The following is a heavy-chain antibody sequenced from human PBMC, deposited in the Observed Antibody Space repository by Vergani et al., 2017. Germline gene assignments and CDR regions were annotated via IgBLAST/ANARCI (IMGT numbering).Heavy chain of an antibody. Sequence: QVQLQESGPGLVKPSQTLSLTCTVSGRSISSGGYYWSWIRQHPGKGLEWIGYIYYSGSTYYNPSLKSRVTISVDTSKNQFSLKLSSVTAADTAVYYCARGDYYGSGSYYSPVDAFDIWGQGTMVTVSS. CDR1: GRSISSGGYY. CDR2: IYYSGST. J-gene: IGHJ3*02. D-gene: IGHD3-10*01. CDR3: ARGDYYGSGSYYSPVDAFDI. V-gene: IGHV4-31*03.